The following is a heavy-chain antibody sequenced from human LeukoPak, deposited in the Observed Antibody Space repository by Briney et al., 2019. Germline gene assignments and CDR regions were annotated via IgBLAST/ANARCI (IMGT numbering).Heavy chain of an antibody. CDR2: LTTDGGST. CDR1: GFTFSSYD. V-gene: IGHV3-23*01. Sequence: PGGTLRLSCAASGFTFSSYDMSWVRQAPGNGLEWVSSLTTDGGSTEYADSVKGRFTISRDNSKNTLYLQMNSLRAEDTALYYCAKSLVRWAFDYWGQGTLVTVSS. CDR3: AKSLVRWAFDY. D-gene: IGHD4-23*01. J-gene: IGHJ4*02.